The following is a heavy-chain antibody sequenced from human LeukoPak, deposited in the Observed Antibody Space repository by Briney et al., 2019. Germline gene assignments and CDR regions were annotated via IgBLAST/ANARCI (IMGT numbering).Heavy chain of an antibody. CDR1: GGSISSGNYY. CDR3: ARDSSGWSSVDY. V-gene: IGHV4-31*03. D-gene: IGHD6-19*01. J-gene: IGHJ4*02. Sequence: PSQTLSLTCNVSGGSISSGNYYWSWIRQHPGKGLEWIGYIHDSGSTHYNPSLKSRVTISADTSKNQFSLNMSSVTAADTAVYYCARDSSGWSSVDYWGQGTLVTVSS. CDR2: IHDSGST.